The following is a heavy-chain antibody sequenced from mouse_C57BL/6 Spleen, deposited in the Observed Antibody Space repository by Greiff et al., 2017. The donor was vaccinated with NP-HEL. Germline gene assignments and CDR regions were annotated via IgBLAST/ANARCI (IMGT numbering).Heavy chain of an antibody. CDR2: IHPNSGST. V-gene: IGHV1-64*01. CDR3: ASDYYGSSYEAWFAY. D-gene: IGHD1-1*01. J-gene: IGHJ3*01. Sequence: VQLQESGAELVKPGASVKLSCKASGYTFTSYWMHWVKQRPGQGLEWIGVIHPNSGSTNYNEKFKSKATLTVDKSSSTAYMQLSSLTSEDSAVYSCASDYYGSSYEAWFAYWGQGTLVTVSA. CDR1: GYTFTSYW.